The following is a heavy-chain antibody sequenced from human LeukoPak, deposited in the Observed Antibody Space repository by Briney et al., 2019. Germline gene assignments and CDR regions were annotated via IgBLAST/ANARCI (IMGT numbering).Heavy chain of an antibody. CDR1: GFTFSSYS. J-gene: IGHJ4*02. D-gene: IGHD2-2*01. CDR3: ATGPNTSPFDF. V-gene: IGHV3-48*01. CDR2: ISSSSSTI. Sequence: GGSLRLSCAASGFTFSSYSMNWVRQAPGKGLEWVSYISSSSSTIYYADSVKGRFTISKDTAKNSLSLQMNSLRVDDTAVYYCATGPNTSPFDFWGQGTLVTVSS.